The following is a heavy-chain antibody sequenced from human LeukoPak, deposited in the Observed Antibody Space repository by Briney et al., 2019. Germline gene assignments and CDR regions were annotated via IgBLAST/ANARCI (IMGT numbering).Heavy chain of an antibody. V-gene: IGHV3-7*01. CDR2: IMRAGSEK. CDR1: GVSSTAYG. Sequence: VGCLRLSSAASGVSSTAYGINSVRQPPGKGLEWVADIMRAGSEKYYVDSVKGRFTFSKANAKNSRYLQMNSLRAEDTAVYYCARDPSPGYSDSYADYWGQGSLVIVSS. J-gene: IGHJ4*02. CDR3: ARDPSPGYSDSYADY. D-gene: IGHD5-18*01.